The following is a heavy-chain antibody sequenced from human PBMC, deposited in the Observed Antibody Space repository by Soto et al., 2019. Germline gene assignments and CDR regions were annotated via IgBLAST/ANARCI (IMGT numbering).Heavy chain of an antibody. CDR2: IYYSGST. D-gene: IGHD6-13*01. V-gene: IGHV4-39*01. J-gene: IGHJ6*03. Sequence: QLQLQESGPGLVKPSETLSLTSTVSGGSISSSSYYWGWIRQPPGKGLEWIGSIYYSGSTYYNPSLKSRVTISVDTSKNQFSLKLSSVTAADTAVYYCASITAAAGEDYYYYYYMDVWGKGTTVTVSS. CDR1: GGSISSSSYY. CDR3: ASITAAAGEDYYYYYYMDV.